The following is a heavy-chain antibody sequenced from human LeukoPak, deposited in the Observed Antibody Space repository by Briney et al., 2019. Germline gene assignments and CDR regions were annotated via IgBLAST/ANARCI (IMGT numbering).Heavy chain of an antibody. V-gene: IGHV3-7*03. CDR2: IKEDGSER. CDR1: AFIFSGHW. Sequence: GGSLRLSCKGSAFIFSGHWMNWVRQTPGKGLEWVASIKEDGSERQYVVSVKGRFSISRDNTKGSLFWQLNSLRDEDTAVYYCAKWVAAGEANWFDPWGQGTLVNVSS. J-gene: IGHJ5*02. CDR3: AKWVAAGEANWFDP. D-gene: IGHD3-10*01.